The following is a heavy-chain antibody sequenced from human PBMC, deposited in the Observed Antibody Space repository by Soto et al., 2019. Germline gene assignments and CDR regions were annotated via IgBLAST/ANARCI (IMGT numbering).Heavy chain of an antibody. V-gene: IGHV1-18*01. CDR3: ARFNCISSSCYEGYFDY. CDR2: ISTDIGNT. Sequence: QVQLVQSGAEVKKPGASVKVSCKTSGYTFTTYGIGWVRQAPGQGLEWMGWISTDIGNTNYAQKVQDRVTMTTDTSTSTAYMELRSLRSDDTAVYYCARFNCISSSCYEGYFDYWGQGTLVTVSS. CDR1: GYTFTTYG. D-gene: IGHD2-2*01. J-gene: IGHJ4*02.